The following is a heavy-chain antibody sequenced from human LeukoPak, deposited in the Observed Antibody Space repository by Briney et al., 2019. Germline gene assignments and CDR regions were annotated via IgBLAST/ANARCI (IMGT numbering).Heavy chain of an antibody. V-gene: IGHV3-30*02. D-gene: IGHD2-2*01. J-gene: IGHJ4*02. CDR2: IRYDGSNK. CDR3: AKPFNIVVVPAAMRY. Sequence: WGSLRLSCAASGFTFSSYGMHWVRQAPGKGLEWVAFIRYDGSNKYYADSVKGRFTISRDNSKNTLYLQMNSLRAEDTAVYYCAKPFNIVVVPAAMRYWGQGTLVTVSS. CDR1: GFTFSSYG.